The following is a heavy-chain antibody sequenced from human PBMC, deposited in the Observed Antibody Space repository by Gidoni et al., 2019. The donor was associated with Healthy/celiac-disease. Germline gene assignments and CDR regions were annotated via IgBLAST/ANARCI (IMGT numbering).Heavy chain of an antibody. Sequence: QVQLGQSGAEVKKPGSSVKVSCKASGGTFSSYAISWVRQAPGQGREWMGGIIPIVGTANYAQKFQGRVTITADESTSTAYMELSSLRSEDTAVYYCAREGYYDSTLRGAFDIWGQGTMVTVSS. V-gene: IGHV1-69*01. CDR1: GGTFSSYA. CDR2: IIPIVGTA. J-gene: IGHJ3*02. CDR3: AREGYYDSTLRGAFDI. D-gene: IGHD3-22*01.